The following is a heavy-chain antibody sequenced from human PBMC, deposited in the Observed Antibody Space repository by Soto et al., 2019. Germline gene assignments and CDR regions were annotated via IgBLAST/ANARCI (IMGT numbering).Heavy chain of an antibody. Sequence: QVQLVQSGAEVKKPGSSVKLSCKASGGSFKNYALSWVRQAPGQGLEWMGSFIPIFDSPTYAEDFQGRLTITADESATTAFMEMTRLTSTDTTIYYCERLSVAPWTDWGQGTLVTVSS. CDR2: FIPIFDSP. V-gene: IGHV1-69*01. J-gene: IGHJ4*02. CDR3: ERLSVAPWTD. D-gene: IGHD6-19*01. CDR1: GGSFKNYA.